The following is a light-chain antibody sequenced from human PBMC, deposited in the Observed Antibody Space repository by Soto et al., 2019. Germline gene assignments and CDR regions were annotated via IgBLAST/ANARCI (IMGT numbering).Light chain of an antibody. J-gene: IGKJ1*01. CDR2: GAS. Sequence: EIVLTQSPGTLSLSPGEIATLSCRASQSVTSSYLGWYQQKPGQAPRLLISGASSRATGIPDRFSGSGSGTDFTLTISRLEPEDFAVYYCDQSGTSPWTFGQGTKVEIK. V-gene: IGKV3-20*01. CDR1: QSVTSSY. CDR3: DQSGTSPWT.